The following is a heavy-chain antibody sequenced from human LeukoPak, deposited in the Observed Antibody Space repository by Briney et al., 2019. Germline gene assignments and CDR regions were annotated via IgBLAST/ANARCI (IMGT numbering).Heavy chain of an antibody. V-gene: IGHV3-48*03. CDR3: AKTLPERRGHYGWFDP. CDR2: ISSCGRTI. CDR1: GFSFSTYE. J-gene: IGHJ5*02. D-gene: IGHD1-1*01. Sequence: QPGGSLRLSCAASGFSFSTYEMNWVRQAPGKGLEWVSYISSCGRTIYYADSVKGRFTISRDNAKNSLYLQMNSLRAEDTAVYYCAKTLPERRGHYGWFDPWGQGTLVTVSS.